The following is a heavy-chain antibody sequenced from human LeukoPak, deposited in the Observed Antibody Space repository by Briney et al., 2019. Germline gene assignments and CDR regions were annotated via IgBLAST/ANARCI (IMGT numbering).Heavy chain of an antibody. CDR2: ISGSGGST. V-gene: IGHV3-23*01. D-gene: IGHD3-22*01. J-gene: IGHJ2*01. Sequence: PGGSLRLSCAASGFTFSSYAMSWVRQAPGKGLGWVSAISGSGGSTYYADSVKGRFTISRDNSKNTLYLQMNSLRAEDTAVYYCAKDSGDSSGSYWYFDLWGRGTLVTVSS. CDR1: GFTFSSYA. CDR3: AKDSGDSSGSYWYFDL.